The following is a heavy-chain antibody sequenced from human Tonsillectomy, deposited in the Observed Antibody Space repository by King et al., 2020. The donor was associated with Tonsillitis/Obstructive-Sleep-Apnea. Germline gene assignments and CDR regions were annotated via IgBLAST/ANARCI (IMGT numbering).Heavy chain of an antibody. CDR2: IYWDDDK. Sequence: ITLKESGPTLVKPTQTLTLTCTFSGFSLSTSGVGVGWIRQPPGKALEWLALIYWDDDKRYSPSLKSRLTITKDTSKNQVVLTMPNMEPVDTATYYCSHMHHYYDSSGYEVFRWFDPWGQGTLVTVSS. D-gene: IGHD3-22*01. CDR1: GFSLSTSGVG. J-gene: IGHJ5*02. V-gene: IGHV2-5*02. CDR3: SHMHHYYDSSGYEVFRWFDP.